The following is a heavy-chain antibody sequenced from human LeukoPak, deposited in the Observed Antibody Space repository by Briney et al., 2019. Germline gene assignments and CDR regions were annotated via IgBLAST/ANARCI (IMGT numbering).Heavy chain of an antibody. Sequence: GGSLRLSCAASGFTFSSYAMSWGRQAPGKGLEWVSAISGSGGSTYYADSVKGRFTISRDNSKNTLYLQMNSLRAEDTAVYYCAKVGFRYSSSWYYFGYWGQGTLVTVSS. CDR2: ISGSGGST. V-gene: IGHV3-23*01. CDR3: AKVGFRYSSSWYYFGY. D-gene: IGHD6-13*01. CDR1: GFTFSSYA. J-gene: IGHJ4*02.